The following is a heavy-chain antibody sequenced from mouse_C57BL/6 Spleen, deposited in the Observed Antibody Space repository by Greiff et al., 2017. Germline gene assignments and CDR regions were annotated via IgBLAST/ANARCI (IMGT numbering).Heavy chain of an antibody. V-gene: IGHV5-9-1*02. CDR1: GFTFSSYA. CDR2: ISSGGDYI. Sequence: EVMLVESGEGLVKPGGSLKLSCAASGFTFSSYAMSWVRQTPEKRLEWVAYISSGGDYIYYADTVKGRFTISRDNARNTLYLQMSILKSEDTAMYYCTRDGGSSWFAYWGQGTLVTVSA. D-gene: IGHD1-1*02. CDR3: TRDGGSSWFAY. J-gene: IGHJ3*01.